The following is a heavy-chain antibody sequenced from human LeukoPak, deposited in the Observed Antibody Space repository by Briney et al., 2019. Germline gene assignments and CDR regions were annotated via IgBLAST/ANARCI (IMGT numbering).Heavy chain of an antibody. CDR3: AKTQWKVGATDYFDY. V-gene: IGHV3-23*01. CDR2: INDNGGQR. D-gene: IGHD1-26*01. CDR1: GFAFNNYA. J-gene: IGHJ4*02. Sequence: PGGSLRLSCAASGFAFNNYAMTWVRQAPGKRLEWVSNINDNGGQRHYADSVKGRFTISRDNSKNTLFLQMDSLRAEDTAVYYCAKTQWKVGATDYFDYWGQGILVTVSS.